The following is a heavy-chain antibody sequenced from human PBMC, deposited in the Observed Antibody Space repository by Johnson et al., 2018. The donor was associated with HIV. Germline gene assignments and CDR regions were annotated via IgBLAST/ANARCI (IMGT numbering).Heavy chain of an antibody. V-gene: IGHV3-30*02. CDR1: GFTFDDYG. Sequence: QVQLVESGGRVVRPGGSLRLSCAASGFTFDDYGMHWVRQAPGKGLEWVAFIRYDGSNKYYADSVKGRFTLSRDNSKNTLYLQMNSLRAEDTAVYYCAKGASITMIVAVVRAFDIWGQGTMVTVSS. CDR3: AKGASITMIVAVVRAFDI. CDR2: IRYDGSNK. J-gene: IGHJ3*02. D-gene: IGHD3-22*01.